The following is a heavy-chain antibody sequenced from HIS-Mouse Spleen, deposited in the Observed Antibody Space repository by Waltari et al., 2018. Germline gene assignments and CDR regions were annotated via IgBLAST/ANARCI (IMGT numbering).Heavy chain of an antibody. D-gene: IGHD4-17*01. V-gene: IGHV3-74*01. J-gene: IGHJ3*02. Sequence: EVQLVESGGGLVQPGGSLRLSCAASGFTFSSYWMHWVRQAPGKGLVWVSIVTSESGSRSYEDYVTCRFSIFRANAKNVLYQQLNSLEAEDIAVYYCAREGSGDYGDYDAFDIWGQGTMVTVSS. CDR2: VTSESGSR. CDR3: AREGSGDYGDYDAFDI. CDR1: GFTFSSYW.